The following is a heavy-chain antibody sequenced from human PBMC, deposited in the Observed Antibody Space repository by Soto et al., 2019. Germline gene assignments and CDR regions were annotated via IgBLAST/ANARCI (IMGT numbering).Heavy chain of an antibody. CDR2: IIPIFGTA. J-gene: IGHJ2*01. CDR3: ARLGLEMATINWYFDL. D-gene: IGHD5-12*01. V-gene: IGHV1-69*13. CDR1: GGTFSSYA. Sequence: SVKVSCKASGGTFSSYAISWVRQAPGQGLEWMGGIIPIFGTANYAQKFQGRVTITADESTSTAYMELSSLRSEDTAVYYCARLGLEMATINWYFDLWGRGTLVTVSS.